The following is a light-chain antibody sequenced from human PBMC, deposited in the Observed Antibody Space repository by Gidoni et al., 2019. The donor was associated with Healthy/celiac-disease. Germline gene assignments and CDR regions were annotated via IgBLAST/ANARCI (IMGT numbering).Light chain of an antibody. Sequence: SPSSLSASVGDRVTITCQSSQDISNYLNWYQHKPGKAPKLLIYDASNLETGVPSRFSGSGSGTDFTFTISSLQPEDIATYYCQQYDNHPPTFGQGTRVEIK. CDR1: QDISNY. J-gene: IGKJ5*01. V-gene: IGKV1-33*01. CDR3: QQYDNHPPT. CDR2: DAS.